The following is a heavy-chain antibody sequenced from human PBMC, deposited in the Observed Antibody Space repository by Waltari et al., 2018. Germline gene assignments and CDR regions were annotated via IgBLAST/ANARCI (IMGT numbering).Heavy chain of an antibody. Sequence: QVQLVPSGAEVKKPGASVKVSCKASGYSFTTYPMCWVRQAPGQRPEWMGCINGGNANTKYSQKFQGRVTITRDTSATTAYMEVSSLRFEDTAVYYSATNAATYYDFWSGYADWGQGTLVTVSS. D-gene: IGHD3-3*01. J-gene: IGHJ4*02. CDR2: INGGNANT. V-gene: IGHV1-3*01. CDR3: ATNAATYYDFWSGYAD. CDR1: GYSFTTYP.